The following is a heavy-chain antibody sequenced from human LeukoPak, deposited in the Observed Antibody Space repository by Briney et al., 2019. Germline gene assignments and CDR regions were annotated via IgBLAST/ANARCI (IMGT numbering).Heavy chain of an antibody. CDR1: GYTLTELS. CDR2: FDPEDGET. CDR3: ATVNSSGWLNSFDY. D-gene: IGHD6-19*01. Sequence: ASVKVSCKVSGYTLTELSMHWVRQAPGKGLEWMGGFDPEDGETIYAQKFQGRVTMTEDTSTDTAYMELSSLRSEDTAVYYCATVNSSGWLNSFDYWGQGTLVTVSS. J-gene: IGHJ4*02. V-gene: IGHV1-24*01.